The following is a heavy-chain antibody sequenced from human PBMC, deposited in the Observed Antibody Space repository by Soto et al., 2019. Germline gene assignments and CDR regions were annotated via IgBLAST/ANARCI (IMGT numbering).Heavy chain of an antibody. Sequence: GGSLRLSCSASGFTFSSGHMHWVRQAPGKGLEWVALIWNDGSNKFYADSVKGRFTISRDNSKNTLYLQMDSLRAEDTAVYYCAREAFVDLWGQGTLVTVSS. V-gene: IGHV3-33*01. CDR3: AREAFVDL. J-gene: IGHJ5*02. CDR1: GFTFSSGH. CDR2: IWNDGSNK.